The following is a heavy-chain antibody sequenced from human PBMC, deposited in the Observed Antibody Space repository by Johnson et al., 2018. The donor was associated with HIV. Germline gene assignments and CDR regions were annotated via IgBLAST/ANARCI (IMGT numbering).Heavy chain of an antibody. V-gene: IGHV3-30-3*01. CDR2: TSYDGSSQ. J-gene: IGHJ3*02. Sequence: QVQVVESGGGVVQPGRSLRLSCAASGFTFRNYAIHWVRQAPGKGLEWVAVTSYDGSSQYIADFVKGRFTISRDNSKNTLYLQMNSLRAEDTAVFYCARAYNDAFDIWGQGTMVTVSS. CDR3: ARAYNDAFDI. CDR1: GFTFRNYA. D-gene: IGHD5-24*01.